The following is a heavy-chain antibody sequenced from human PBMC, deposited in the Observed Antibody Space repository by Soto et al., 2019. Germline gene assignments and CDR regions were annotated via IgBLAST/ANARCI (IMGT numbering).Heavy chain of an antibody. Sequence: GGSLRLSCAASGFTFSSYAMSWVRQAPGKGLEWVSTISGSGGSTYYADSVKGRFTISRDNAKNSLYLQMNSLRAEDTAVYYCARDQPGYSYGYGLGYWGQGTLVTVSS. V-gene: IGHV3-23*01. D-gene: IGHD5-18*01. CDR3: ARDQPGYSYGYGLGY. CDR2: ISGSGGST. J-gene: IGHJ4*02. CDR1: GFTFSSYA.